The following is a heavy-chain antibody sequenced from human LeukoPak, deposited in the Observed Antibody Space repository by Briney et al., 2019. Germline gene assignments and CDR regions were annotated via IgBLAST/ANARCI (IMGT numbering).Heavy chain of an antibody. CDR1: RGTFSRYT. D-gene: IGHD3-9*01. J-gene: IGHJ6*02. CDR2: IIPILGIA. CDR3: ARIALRYEMPGIEYYYYGMDV. V-gene: IGHV1-69*02. Sequence: SVKVSCKASRGTFSRYTISWVRQAPGQGLEWMGRIIPILGIAKYAQKFQGRVTITADKSTSTAYMELSSLRSEDTAVYYCARIALRYEMPGIEYYYYGMDVWGQGTTVTVSS.